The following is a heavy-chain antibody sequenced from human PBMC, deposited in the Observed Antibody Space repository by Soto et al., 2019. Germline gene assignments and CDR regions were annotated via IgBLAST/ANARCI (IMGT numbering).Heavy chain of an antibody. Sequence: SETLSLTCTVTSGSISSNNYWSWIRQPPGKGLEWIGEINHSGSTNYNPSLKSRVTISVDTSKNQFSLKLSSVTAADTAVYYCARVGYSSSWYGYFDYWGQGTLVTVSS. CDR3: ARVGYSSSWYGYFDY. CDR1: SGSISSNNY. J-gene: IGHJ4*02. V-gene: IGHV4-4*02. CDR2: INHSGST. D-gene: IGHD6-13*01.